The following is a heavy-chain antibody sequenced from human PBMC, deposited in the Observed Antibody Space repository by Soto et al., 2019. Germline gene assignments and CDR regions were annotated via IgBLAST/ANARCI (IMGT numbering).Heavy chain of an antibody. J-gene: IGHJ4*02. CDR1: GFTFSTYG. V-gene: IGHV3-33*01. CDR2: IWYDGSNK. Sequence: HPGGSLRLSCAASGFTFSTYGMHWVRQPPGKGLEWVAVIWYDGSNKYYADSVKGRFTISRDNSKNTVYLQMNSLRADDTAVYYCARSYYETVPFDYWGQGTLVTVSS. D-gene: IGHD3-3*01. CDR3: ARSYYETVPFDY.